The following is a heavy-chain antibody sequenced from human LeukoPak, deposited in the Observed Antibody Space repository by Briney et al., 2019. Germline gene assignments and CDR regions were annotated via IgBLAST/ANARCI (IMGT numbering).Heavy chain of an antibody. J-gene: IGHJ6*03. D-gene: IGHD6-6*01. CDR1: GFTFSSYG. V-gene: IGHV3-30*02. CDR3: AKSAIAAPYYYYYYMDV. Sequence: GGSLRLSCAASGFTFSSYGMHWVRQAPGKGLEWVAVIWYDGSNKYYADSVKGRFTVSRDNSKNTLYLQMNSLRAEDTAVYYCAKSAIAAPYYYYYYMDVWGKGTTVTVSS. CDR2: IWYDGSNK.